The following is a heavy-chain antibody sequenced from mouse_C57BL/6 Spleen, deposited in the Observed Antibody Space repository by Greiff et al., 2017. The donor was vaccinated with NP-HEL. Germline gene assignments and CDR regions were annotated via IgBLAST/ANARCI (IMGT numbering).Heavy chain of an antibody. J-gene: IGHJ1*03. CDR3: ARGITTVVGYFDV. Sequence: VQLQQPGAELVMPGASVKLSCKASGYTFTSYWMHWVKQRPGQGLEWIGEIDTSDSYTNYNHTFKGKSTLTVDKSSSTAYMQLSSLTSEDSAVDYFARGITTVVGYFDVWGTGTTVTVSS. CDR1: GYTFTSYW. D-gene: IGHD1-1*01. CDR2: IDTSDSYT. V-gene: IGHV1-69*01.